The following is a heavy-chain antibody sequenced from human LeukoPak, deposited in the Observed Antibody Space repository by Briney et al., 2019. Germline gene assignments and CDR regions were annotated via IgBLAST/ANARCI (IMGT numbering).Heavy chain of an antibody. J-gene: IGHJ4*02. Sequence: GGSLRLSCAASGFTFSTYSMNWVRQAPGKGLEWVSFISSSSSTIYYADSVRGRFTISRDNAQNSLYLQMNSLRDEDTAVYYCAREGVVSAISDYFDRWGQGILVTVSS. CDR3: AREGVVSAISDYFDR. V-gene: IGHV3-48*02. CDR1: GFTFSTYS. D-gene: IGHD2-15*01. CDR2: ISSSSSTI.